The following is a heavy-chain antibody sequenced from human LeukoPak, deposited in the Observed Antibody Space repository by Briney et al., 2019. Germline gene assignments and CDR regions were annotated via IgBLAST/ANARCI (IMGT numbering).Heavy chain of an antibody. CDR1: GFTFSDYY. CDR2: ISSSGSTV. V-gene: IGHV3-11*04. D-gene: IGHD3-3*01. J-gene: IGHJ4*02. CDR3: ARGYYNFWSGYRAEYYFDY. Sequence: GGSLRLSCAASGFTFSDYYMSWIRQAPGKGLEWVSYISSSGSTVYYADSLKGRFTISRVNAKNSLYLQMNSLRAEDTAVYYCARGYYNFWSGYRAEYYFDYWGQGTLVTVSS.